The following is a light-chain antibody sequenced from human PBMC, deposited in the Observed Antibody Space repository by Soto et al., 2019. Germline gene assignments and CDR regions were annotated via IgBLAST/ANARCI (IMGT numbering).Light chain of an antibody. CDR2: GAS. Sequence: EIVMTQSPATLSVSPGVRATLSCRGSQSVSSNLAWYQQKPGQAPRLLIYGASTRATGIPARFSGSGSGTEFTLTISSLQSEDFAVYYCQQYNNWPPKYTFGQGTKLEIK. CDR3: QQYNNWPPKYT. CDR1: QSVSSN. V-gene: IGKV3-15*01. J-gene: IGKJ2*01.